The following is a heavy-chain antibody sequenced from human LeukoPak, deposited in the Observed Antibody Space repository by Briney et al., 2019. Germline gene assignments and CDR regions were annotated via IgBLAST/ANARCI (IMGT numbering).Heavy chain of an antibody. CDR1: GYSISSYY. Sequence: PSETLSLTCTVSGYSISSYYWSWIRQPPGKGLEWIGYIYYSGSTNYNPSLKSRVTISVDTSKNQFSLKLSSVTAADTAVYYCARDRYSSSRYWFDPWGQGTLVTVSS. J-gene: IGHJ5*02. CDR2: IYYSGST. V-gene: IGHV4-59*08. CDR3: ARDRYSSSRYWFDP. D-gene: IGHD6-13*01.